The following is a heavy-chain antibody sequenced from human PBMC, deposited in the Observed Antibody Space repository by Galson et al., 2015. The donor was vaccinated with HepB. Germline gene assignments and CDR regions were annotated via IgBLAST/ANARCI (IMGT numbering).Heavy chain of an antibody. CDR1: GFTFSNYA. D-gene: IGHD1-1*01. V-gene: IGHV3-23*01. J-gene: IGHJ4*02. CDR3: ATLETVLSPFDY. CDR2: ISGGGGSR. Sequence: SLRLSCAASGFTFSNYAMSWVRQAPGEGLEWVSSISGGGGSRYYADSVKGRFTISRDNSKNTLYLQMNSLRAEDTALYYCATLETVLSPFDYWGQGSLVTVSS.